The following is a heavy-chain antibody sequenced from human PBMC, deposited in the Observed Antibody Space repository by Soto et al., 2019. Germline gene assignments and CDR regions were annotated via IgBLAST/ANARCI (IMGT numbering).Heavy chain of an antibody. D-gene: IGHD2-2*01. CDR3: ARPNIVVVPAATTFYYYYGMDV. V-gene: IGHV1-69*01. J-gene: IGHJ6*02. CDR1: GGTFSSYA. CDR2: IIPIFGTA. Sequence: QVQLVQSGAEVKKPGSSVKVSCKASGGTFSSYAISWVRQAPGQGLEWMGGIIPIFGTANYAQKFQGRVTITADESTSTAYMELSSLRSEDTAVYYCARPNIVVVPAATTFYYYYGMDVWGQGTTVTVSS.